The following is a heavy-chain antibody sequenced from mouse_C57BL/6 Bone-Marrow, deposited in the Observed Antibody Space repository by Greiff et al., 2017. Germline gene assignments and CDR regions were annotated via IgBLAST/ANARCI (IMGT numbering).Heavy chain of an antibody. Sequence: EVKLMESGGGLVQPGGSLSLSCAASGFTFTDYYMSWVRQPPGKALEWLGFLRNKANGYTSEYSASVKGLFTISRDNSQSILYLQMNALRAEDSATYDCASLAYYSNYVWCAYWGQGTLVTVAA. CDR1: GFTFTDYY. CDR2: LRNKANGYTS. J-gene: IGHJ3*01. CDR3: ASLAYYSNYVWCAY. D-gene: IGHD2-5*01. V-gene: IGHV7-3*01.